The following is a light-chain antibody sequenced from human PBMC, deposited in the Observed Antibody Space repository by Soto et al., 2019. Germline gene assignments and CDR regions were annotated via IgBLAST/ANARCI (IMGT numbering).Light chain of an antibody. CDR1: QSISSY. J-gene: IGKJ4*02. CDR3: QQSYSTFT. Sequence: DIHITQSPYPFSSSVLERFNITYRASQSISSYVNWYQQTPGKAPKLLIYAASSLKSGVPSRFSGRGSGTDFTLTISRLQPEDFASYYCQQSYSTFTFGGGTKVDIK. V-gene: IGKV1-39*01. CDR2: AAS.